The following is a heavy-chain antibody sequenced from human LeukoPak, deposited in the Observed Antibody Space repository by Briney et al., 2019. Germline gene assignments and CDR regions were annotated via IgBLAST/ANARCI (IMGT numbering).Heavy chain of an antibody. CDR2: IYYSGST. V-gene: IGHV4-39*01. Sequence: PSETLSLTCTVSGGSISGSSYYWGWIRQPPGKGLEWIGSIYYSGSTYYNPSLKSRVTISVDTSKNQFSLKLSSVTAADTAVYYCARQAGVPAAYDYWGQGTLVTVSS. CDR1: GGSISGSSYY. D-gene: IGHD1-1*01. J-gene: IGHJ4*02. CDR3: ARQAGVPAAYDY.